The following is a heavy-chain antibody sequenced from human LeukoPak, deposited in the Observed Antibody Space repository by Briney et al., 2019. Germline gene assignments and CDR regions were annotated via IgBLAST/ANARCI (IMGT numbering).Heavy chain of an antibody. J-gene: IGHJ4*02. D-gene: IGHD5-12*01. CDR3: ASSGYSGYDPFDY. CDR1: GGSVSSGSYY. Sequence: SETLSLTCTVSGGSVSSGSYYWSWIRQPPGKGLEWIGYIYYSGSTNYNPSLKSRVTISVDTSKNQFSLKLSSVTAADTAVHYCASSGYSGYDPFDYWGQGTLVTVSS. CDR2: IYYSGST. V-gene: IGHV4-61*01.